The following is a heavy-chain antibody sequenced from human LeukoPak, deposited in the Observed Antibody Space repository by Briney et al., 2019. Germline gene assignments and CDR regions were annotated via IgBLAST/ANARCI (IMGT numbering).Heavy chain of an antibody. V-gene: IGHV3-48*01. Sequence: GGSLRLSCAASGFTFSSYSMNWVRQAPGKGLEWVSYISSSSSTIYYADSVKGRFTISRDNAKNSLYLQMNSLRAEDTAVYYCARDPTQRYYAFATDYWGQGTLVTVSS. J-gene: IGHJ4*02. CDR2: ISSSSSTI. CDR1: GFTFSSYS. D-gene: IGHD3-3*01. CDR3: ARDPTQRYYAFATDY.